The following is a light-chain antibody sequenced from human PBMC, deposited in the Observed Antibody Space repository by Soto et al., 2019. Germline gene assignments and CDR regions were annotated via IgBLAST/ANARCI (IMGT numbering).Light chain of an antibody. CDR3: QQYNSYSEA. CDR2: DAS. V-gene: IGKV1-5*01. Sequence: DVQMTQSPSTLSASVGDRVTITCRASQRISNWLAWYQQKPGKAPKVLIYDASTLQSGVPARFSGSGFGTEFTLTISNLQPDDSATYYCQQYNSYSEAFGQGTKVELK. J-gene: IGKJ1*01. CDR1: QRISNW.